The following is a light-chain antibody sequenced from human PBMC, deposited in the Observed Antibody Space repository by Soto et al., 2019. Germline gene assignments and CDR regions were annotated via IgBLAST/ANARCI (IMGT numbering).Light chain of an antibody. V-gene: IGLV3-21*02. CDR1: NIGGKS. CDR2: DDS. Sequence: SYELTQSPSVSVAPGQTARITCGGNNIGGKSVHWYQQKPGQAPVLVVYDDSDRPSGIPERFPGSNSGNTATLTISRVEAGDEADYYCQVWDYRSDHVFGTGTKVTVL. J-gene: IGLJ1*01. CDR3: QVWDYRSDHV.